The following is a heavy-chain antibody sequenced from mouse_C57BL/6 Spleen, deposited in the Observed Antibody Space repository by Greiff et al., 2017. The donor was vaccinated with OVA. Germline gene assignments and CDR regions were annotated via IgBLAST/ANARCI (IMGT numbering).Heavy chain of an antibody. CDR1: GYTFTSYW. D-gene: IGHD1-1*01. V-gene: IGHV1-64*01. J-gene: IGHJ2*01. Sequence: VQLQQPGAELVKPGASVKLSCKASGYTFTSYWMHWVKQRPGQGLEWIGMIHPNSGSTNYNEKFKSKATLTVDKSSSTAYMQLSSLTSEDSAVYCCARTGVLLPYFDYWGQGTTLTVSS. CDR3: ARTGVLLPYFDY. CDR2: IHPNSGST.